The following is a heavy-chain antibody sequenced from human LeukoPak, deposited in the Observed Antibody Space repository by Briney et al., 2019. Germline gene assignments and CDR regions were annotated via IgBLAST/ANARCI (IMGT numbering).Heavy chain of an antibody. J-gene: IGHJ4*02. CDR2: ISSRSSYI. V-gene: IGHV3-21*01. Sequence: GGSLRLSCAASGFTFSSYTMNWVRQAPGKGLEWVSSISSRSSYIYYADSVKGRFTISRDNAKNSLYLQMNSLRAEDTAVYYCARSSAGASDNWGQGTLVTVSS. CDR3: ARSSAGASDN. CDR1: GFTFSSYT. D-gene: IGHD1-26*01.